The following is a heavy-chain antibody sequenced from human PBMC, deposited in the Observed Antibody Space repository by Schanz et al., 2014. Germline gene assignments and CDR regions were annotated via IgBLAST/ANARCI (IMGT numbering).Heavy chain of an antibody. J-gene: IGHJ4*02. Sequence: EVQLVESGGGLVQPGGSLRLSCAASEFTFSTDAMSWVRQAPGKGLEWVSVIGVDGTTTYYADSVKGRFTISRDNSKNTLYLQMNSLRVEDTAVYYCAKTLFPGGTQTFGNWGRGTLVTVSS. CDR1: EFTFSTDA. D-gene: IGHD2-8*02. V-gene: IGHV3-23*04. CDR2: IGVDGTTT. CDR3: AKTLFPGGTQTFGN.